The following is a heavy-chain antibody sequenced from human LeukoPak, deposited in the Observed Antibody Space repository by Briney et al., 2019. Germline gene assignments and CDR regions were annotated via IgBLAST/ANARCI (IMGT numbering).Heavy chain of an antibody. CDR2: FVPSDSYT. CDR1: GCRFTSCW. J-gene: IGHJ3*02. CDR3: ARRPNYDILTGYYHSHDAFDI. Sequence: GAALRISFKGSGCRFTSCWISWVLQMPAKGLEWMGGFVPSDSYTNYSPSFQGDVTISADKSISTAYLQLSSLKASYTAMYYCARRPNYDILTGYYHSHDAFDIWGQGTMVTVSS. V-gene: IGHV5-10-1*01. D-gene: IGHD3-9*01.